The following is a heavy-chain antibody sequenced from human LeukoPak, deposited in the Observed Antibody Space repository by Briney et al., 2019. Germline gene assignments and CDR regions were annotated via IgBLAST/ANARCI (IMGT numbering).Heavy chain of an antibody. D-gene: IGHD4-17*01. CDR2: INSDGSST. CDR1: GFTFSTYW. V-gene: IGHV3-74*01. CDR3: ARAGQHYGDYVEFWFDP. J-gene: IGHJ5*02. Sequence: PGGSLRLSCAASGFTFSTYWMHWVRQAPGKGLAWVSRINSDGSSTSYADSVKGRFTISRDNAKNTLYLQMNSLRAGDMAVYYCARAGQHYGDYVEFWFDPWGQGTLVTVSS.